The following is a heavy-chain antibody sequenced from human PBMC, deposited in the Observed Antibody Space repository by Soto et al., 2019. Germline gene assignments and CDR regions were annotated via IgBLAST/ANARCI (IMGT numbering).Heavy chain of an antibody. Sequence: ASVKVSCKASGYIFTNNDVSWVRQATGQGLEWMGWMNPGSGATGYAQKFQGRVTMTRNISIATAYMELSSLRADDTAIYYCARMASFGSLNWFDPWGQGTLVTVSS. D-gene: IGHD5-18*01. CDR2: MNPGSGAT. V-gene: IGHV1-8*01. CDR1: GYIFTNND. J-gene: IGHJ5*02. CDR3: ARMASFGSLNWFDP.